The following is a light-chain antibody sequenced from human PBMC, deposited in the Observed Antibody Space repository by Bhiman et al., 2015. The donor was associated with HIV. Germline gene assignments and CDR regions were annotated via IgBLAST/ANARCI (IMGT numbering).Light chain of an antibody. J-gene: IGLJ1*01. CDR2: DVS. V-gene: IGLV2-11*01. CDR1: GSDVGGYNH. CDR3: CSYRGIYTSYV. Sequence: QSALTQPASVSGSPGQSITISCTGTGSDVGGYNHVSWFQQHPGKAPKLMIYDVSKRPSGVPDRFSGSKSGNTASLTISGLQADDEADYFCCSYRGIYTSYVFGTGTKVTVL.